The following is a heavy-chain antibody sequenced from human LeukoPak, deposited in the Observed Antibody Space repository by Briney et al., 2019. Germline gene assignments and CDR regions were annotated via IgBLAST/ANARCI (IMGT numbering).Heavy chain of an antibody. CDR1: GFTFSSYA. D-gene: IGHD2-15*01. J-gene: IGHJ6*03. CDR2: VSGSGGST. CDR3: ATVPNCSGGSCYYYYYYYMDV. V-gene: IGHV3-23*01. Sequence: GGSLRLSCAASGFTFSSYAMSWVRQAPGKWLGWVSSVSGSGGSTYYADSGKGRFTISRDNSKNTLYLQMNSMRAEDTAVYYCATVPNCSGGSCYYYYYYYMDVWGKGTTVTVSS.